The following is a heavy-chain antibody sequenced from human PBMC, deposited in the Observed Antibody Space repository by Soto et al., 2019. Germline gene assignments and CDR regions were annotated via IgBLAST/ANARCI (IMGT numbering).Heavy chain of an antibody. CDR3: GKVGGRCYGYFAL. D-gene: IGHD3-16*01. CDR1: GFSFSSYG. J-gene: IGHJ2*01. V-gene: IGHV3-33*06. CDR2: IWNDGMKK. Sequence: QVQLVESGGGVVQPGRSLRLSCAASGFSFSSYGMHWVRQAPGRGLEWVAVIWNDGMKKYYADSVKGQFTISRDNSKNTTQRQMTRLRAEDKAVCYCGKVGGRCYGYFALWRRGTLVSVSS.